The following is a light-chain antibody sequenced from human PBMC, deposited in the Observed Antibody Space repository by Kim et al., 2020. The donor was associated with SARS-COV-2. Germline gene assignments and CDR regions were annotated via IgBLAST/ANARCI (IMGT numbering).Light chain of an antibody. CDR1: NIGNES. V-gene: IGLV3-21*03. J-gene: IGLJ1*01. CDR2: DDS. CDR3: QVWDSSSDV. Sequence: VAPGKAARITCGGDNIGNESVHWYQQTPGQAPVLVVYDDSDRPSGIPERFSGSNSGNTATLTISRVEAGDEADYYCQVWDSSSDVFGTGTKVTVL.